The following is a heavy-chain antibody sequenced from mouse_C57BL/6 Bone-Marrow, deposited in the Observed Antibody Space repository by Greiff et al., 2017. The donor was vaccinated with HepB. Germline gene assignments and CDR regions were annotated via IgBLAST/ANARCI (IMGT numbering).Heavy chain of an antibody. D-gene: IGHD1-1*01. Sequence: EVKLMESGGGLVKPGGSLKLSCAASGFTFSSYAMSWVRQTPEKRLEWVATISDGGSYTYYPDNVKGRFTISRDKAKNNLYLQMSHLKSEDTAMYYCARVVLRYYFDYWGQGTTLTVSS. CDR2: ISDGGSYT. V-gene: IGHV5-4*03. CDR1: GFTFSSYA. J-gene: IGHJ2*01. CDR3: ARVVLRYYFDY.